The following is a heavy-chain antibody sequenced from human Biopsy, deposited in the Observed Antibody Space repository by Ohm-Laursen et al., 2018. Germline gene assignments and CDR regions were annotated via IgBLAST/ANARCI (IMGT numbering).Heavy chain of an antibody. J-gene: IGHJ4*02. CDR3: TRVRTFGGVIGGYYFDS. CDR2: IYDNGDT. Sequence: LRLSCTASGFTFSSYAMTWFRQAPGKGLEWIGYIYDNGDTYYNPSLMSLVSISADTSKNQVSLRLNSVTAADTAVYYCTRVRTFGGVIGGYYFDSWGQGILVTVSS. CDR1: GFTFSSYA. D-gene: IGHD3-16*02. V-gene: IGHV4-31*01.